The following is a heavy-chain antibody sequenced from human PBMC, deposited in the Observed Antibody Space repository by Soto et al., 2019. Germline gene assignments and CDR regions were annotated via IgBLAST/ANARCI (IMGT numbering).Heavy chain of an antibody. CDR3: ARSTTVLTPSYYYYGMDV. J-gene: IGHJ6*02. CDR1: GGTFSSYA. Sequence: QVQLVQSGAEVKKPGSSVKVSCKASGGTFSSYAIIWVRQAPGQGLQWMGGIIPIFGTANYAQKFQGRVTITADESTSTAYMELSSLRSEDTAVYYCARSTTVLTPSYYYYGMDVWGQGTTVTVSS. D-gene: IGHD4-17*01. CDR2: IIPIFGTA. V-gene: IGHV1-69*01.